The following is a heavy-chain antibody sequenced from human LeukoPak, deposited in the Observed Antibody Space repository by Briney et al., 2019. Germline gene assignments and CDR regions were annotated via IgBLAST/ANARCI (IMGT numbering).Heavy chain of an antibody. CDR2: MYSSGST. CDR1: GGSISSYY. Sequence: SETLSLTCTVSGGSISSYYWSWIRQPAGKGLEWIGRMYSSGSTNYNPSLKSRVTISVDTSKNQFSLKLSSVTAADTAVYYCARLRGSYCSGGSCYIDYWGQGTLVTVSS. V-gene: IGHV4-4*07. J-gene: IGHJ4*02. D-gene: IGHD2-15*01. CDR3: ARLRGSYCSGGSCYIDY.